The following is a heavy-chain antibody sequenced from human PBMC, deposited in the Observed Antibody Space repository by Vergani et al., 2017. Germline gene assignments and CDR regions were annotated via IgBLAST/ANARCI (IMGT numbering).Heavy chain of an antibody. CDR2: IKSDGSIT. J-gene: IGHJ4*02. CDR3: AKNALTGTLLGFDY. V-gene: IGHV3-74*03. CDR1: GFSFNSYW. D-gene: IGHD1-20*01. Sequence: DVHLAESGGGFFQPGGSLRLSCSASGFSFNSYWMHWVRQVPGKGLLWVSRIKSDGSITAYADSVKGRFTISRDNAQNTLYLQMNSLRAEDTALYYCAKNALTGTLLGFDYWGQGTLVTVSS.